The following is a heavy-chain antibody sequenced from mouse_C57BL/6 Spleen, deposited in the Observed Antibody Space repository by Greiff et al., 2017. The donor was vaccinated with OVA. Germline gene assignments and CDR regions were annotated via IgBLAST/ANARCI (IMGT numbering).Heavy chain of an antibody. CDR3: ARQEGNWDYYDMDD. V-gene: IGHV2-6-1*01. CDR2: IWSDGST. Sequence: VKLMESGPGLVAPSQSLSITCTVSGFSLTSYGVHWVRQPPGKGLEWLVVIWSDGSTTYNSALNSRLSISKDNSKIKVFLKRNSLQTDDTAMYYCARQEGNWDYYDMDDWGQGTSVTVSS. CDR1: GFSLTSYG. J-gene: IGHJ4*01. D-gene: IGHD4-1*01.